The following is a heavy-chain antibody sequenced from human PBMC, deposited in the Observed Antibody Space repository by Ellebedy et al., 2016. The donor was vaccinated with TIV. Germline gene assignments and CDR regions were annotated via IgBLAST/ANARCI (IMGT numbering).Heavy chain of an antibody. CDR3: VTDGPLGEVRH. CDR1: GFTFSSYT. Sequence: GESLKISCAASGFTFSSYTINWVRQTPGKGLEWVSSISSSGSYLYYADSVKGRFTISRDNAKNSLYLQMNSLRVDDTAVYYCVTDGPLGEVRHWGQGTLVTVSS. V-gene: IGHV3-21*01. J-gene: IGHJ1*01. CDR2: ISSSGSYL.